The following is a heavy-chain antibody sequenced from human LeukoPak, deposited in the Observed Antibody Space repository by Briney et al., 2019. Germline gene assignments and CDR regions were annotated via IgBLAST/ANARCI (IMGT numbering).Heavy chain of an antibody. CDR2: INHSGST. CDR3: ARYGCSGGSCYLHFDY. CDR1: SGSFSGYY. D-gene: IGHD2-15*01. Sequence: SETLSLTCAVYSGSFSGYYWSWIRRPPGKGLEWIGEINHSGSTNYNPSLKSRVTISVDTSKNQFSLKLSSVTAADTAVYYCARYGCSGGSCYLHFDYWGQGTLVTVSS. J-gene: IGHJ4*02. V-gene: IGHV4-34*01.